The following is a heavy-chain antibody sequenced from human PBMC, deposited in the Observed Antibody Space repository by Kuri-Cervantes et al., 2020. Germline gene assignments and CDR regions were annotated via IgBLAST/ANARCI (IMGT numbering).Heavy chain of an antibody. Sequence: LSLTCAASGFTFDDYAMHWVRQAPGKGLEWVSGISWNSGSIGYADSVKGRFTISRDNAKNSLYLQMNSLRDEDTAIYYCASMALQSFPYYSFGLDVWGQGTTVTVSS. CDR3: ASMALQSFPYYSFGLDV. J-gene: IGHJ6*02. CDR1: GFTFDDYA. V-gene: IGHV3-9*01. CDR2: ISWNSGSI. D-gene: IGHD2-15*01.